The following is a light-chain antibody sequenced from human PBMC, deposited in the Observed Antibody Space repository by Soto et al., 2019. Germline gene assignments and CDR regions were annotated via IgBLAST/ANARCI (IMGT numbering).Light chain of an antibody. Sequence: DIQMTQSPSTLSASVGDRVTITCRASQSISSWLAWYQQKPGKAPKLLIYKASSLESGVPSRFSGSGSETEFTLTINSLQPDDFATYYCQQYNSYPLTFSGGTKVEIK. CDR3: QQYNSYPLT. J-gene: IGKJ4*01. V-gene: IGKV1-5*03. CDR1: QSISSW. CDR2: KAS.